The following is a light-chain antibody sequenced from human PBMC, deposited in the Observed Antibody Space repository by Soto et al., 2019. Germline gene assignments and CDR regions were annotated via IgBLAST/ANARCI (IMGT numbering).Light chain of an antibody. CDR2: DAS. CDR3: QQRSNWPPYT. CDR1: QSVSSY. V-gene: IGKV3-11*01. J-gene: IGKJ2*01. Sequence: EIVLTQSPATLSLSPGERATLSCRASQSVSSYLAWYQQKPGQAPRLLGYDASNRATGIPARFSGSGSGTYFTLTISSLEPEDFAVYYCQQRSNWPPYTFGQGTKLEIK.